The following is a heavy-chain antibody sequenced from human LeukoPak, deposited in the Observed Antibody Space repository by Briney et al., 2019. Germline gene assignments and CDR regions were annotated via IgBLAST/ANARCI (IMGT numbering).Heavy chain of an antibody. D-gene: IGHD3-10*01. CDR2: INPSGGST. V-gene: IGHV1-46*01. CDR1: GYTFTSYY. CDR3: ARGGGQRDKRGKGDY. Sequence: ASVKVSCKASGYTFTSYYMHWVRQAPGQGLEWMGIINPSGGSTSYAQKFQGRVTITRDTSTSTVYMELSSLRSEDTAVYYCARGGGQRDKRGKGDYWGQGTLATVSS. J-gene: IGHJ4*02.